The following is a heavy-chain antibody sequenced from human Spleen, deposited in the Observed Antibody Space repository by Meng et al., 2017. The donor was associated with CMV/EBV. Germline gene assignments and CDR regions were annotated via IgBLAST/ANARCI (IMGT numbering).Heavy chain of an antibody. CDR2: INQHGSEK. CDR3: ARDISSSWSPFDYFDY. D-gene: IGHD6-13*01. CDR1: ERTFSYYW. Sequence: SERTFSYYWRSWVRQAPGKGLEWVANINQHGSEKYYVDSVKGRFTISRDNAKNSLYLQMNSLRAEDTAVYYCARDISSSWSPFDYFDYWGRGSLVTVSS. J-gene: IGHJ4*02. V-gene: IGHV3-7*01.